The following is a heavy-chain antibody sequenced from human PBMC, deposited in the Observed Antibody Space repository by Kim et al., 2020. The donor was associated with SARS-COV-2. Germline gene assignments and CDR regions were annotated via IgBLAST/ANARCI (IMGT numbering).Heavy chain of an antibody. CDR2: INYNGGRI. D-gene: IGHD1-26*01. CDR1: GFTFSSHS. Sequence: GGSLRLSCAASGFTFSSHSMHWVRQTPGKGLEYVSGINYNGGRIYYANSVKDRFTISRDNSKSTLSLQMGSLRAEDMAVYYCARVGDTLAYENWGQGAL. CDR3: ARVGDTLAYEN. J-gene: IGHJ4*02. V-gene: IGHV3-64*01.